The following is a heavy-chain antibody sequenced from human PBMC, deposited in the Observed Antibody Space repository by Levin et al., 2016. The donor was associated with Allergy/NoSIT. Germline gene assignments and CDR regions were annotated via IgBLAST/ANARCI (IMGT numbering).Heavy chain of an antibody. CDR3: ARGDAPAARPLSSGWFRP. V-gene: IGHV4-30-2*01. CDR2: IYHSGST. J-gene: IGHJ5*02. Sequence: WIRQPPGKGLEWIGYIYHSGSTYYNPSLKSRVTISVDRSKNQFSLKLSSVTAADTAVYYCARGDAPAARPLSSGWFRPWGQGTLVTVSS. D-gene: IGHD2-2*01.